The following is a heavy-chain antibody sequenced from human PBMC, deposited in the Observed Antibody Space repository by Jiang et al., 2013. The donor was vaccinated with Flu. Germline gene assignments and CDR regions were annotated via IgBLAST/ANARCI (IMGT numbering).Heavy chain of an antibody. V-gene: IGHV3-66*01. CDR3: ARATYPSGTYDY. CDR2: IYSGGSA. D-gene: IGHD1-26*01. CDR1: GFTVRSNY. J-gene: IGHJ4*02. Sequence: RLSCAASGFTVRSNYMSWVRQAPGKGLEWVSVIYSGGSAYYADSVKARFTSSRDNSKNTLYLQMNSLRVEDTAMYYCARATYPSGTYDYWGQGTLVTVSS.